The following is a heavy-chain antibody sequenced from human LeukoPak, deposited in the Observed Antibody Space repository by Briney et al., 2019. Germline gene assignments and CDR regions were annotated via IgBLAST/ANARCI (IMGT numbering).Heavy chain of an antibody. J-gene: IGHJ3*02. CDR2: IKQDGSEK. V-gene: IGHV3-7*01. CDR3: AREAEAFDI. CDR1: GFTFSDYS. Sequence: GGSLRLSCAASGFTFSDYSMNWVRQAPGKGLEWVANIKQDGSEKYYVDSVKGRFTISRDNAKNSLYLQMNSLRSEDTAVYYCAREAEAFDIWGQGTMVTVSS.